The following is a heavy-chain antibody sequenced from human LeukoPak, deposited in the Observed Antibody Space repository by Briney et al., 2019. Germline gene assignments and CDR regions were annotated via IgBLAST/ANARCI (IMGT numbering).Heavy chain of an antibody. J-gene: IGHJ5*02. Sequence: SVKVSCKASGGTFSSYAISWVRQAPGQGLEWMGGIIPIFGTANYAQKFQGRVTVIADKSTSTVYLDLSNLRSEDTAVYYCATSSSTWYVAWGQGTLVTVSS. V-gene: IGHV1-69*06. CDR2: IIPIFGTA. CDR3: ATSSSTWYVA. CDR1: GGTFSSYA. D-gene: IGHD2-2*01.